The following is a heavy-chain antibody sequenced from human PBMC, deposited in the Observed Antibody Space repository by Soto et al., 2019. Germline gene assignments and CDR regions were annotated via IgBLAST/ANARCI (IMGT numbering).Heavy chain of an antibody. CDR2: INAGNSNT. CDR1: GYTFTSYA. V-gene: IGHV1-3*01. J-gene: IGHJ4*02. CDR3: ARGETVVDY. Sequence: ASVKVSCKASGYTFTSYAMHWVRQAPGQRLEWMGWINAGNSNTKYAQKLQGRVTMTTDTSTSTAYMELRSLRSDDTAVYYCARGETVVDYWGQGTLVTVSS. D-gene: IGHD2-2*01.